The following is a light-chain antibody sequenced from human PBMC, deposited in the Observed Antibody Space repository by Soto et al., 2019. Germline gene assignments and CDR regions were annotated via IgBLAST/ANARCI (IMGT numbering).Light chain of an antibody. V-gene: IGKV1-9*01. Sequence: DIQLTQSPSFQCASVGGRVTIACLSSQDIRNYLAWYQQKPGKAPRLLLYDASSLETGVPSRFSGSGKGTHFTLSISDLRPEDFATYYCQQTYAAPLTFGGGTKVDI. CDR1: QDIRNY. CDR2: DAS. J-gene: IGKJ4*01. CDR3: QQTYAAPLT.